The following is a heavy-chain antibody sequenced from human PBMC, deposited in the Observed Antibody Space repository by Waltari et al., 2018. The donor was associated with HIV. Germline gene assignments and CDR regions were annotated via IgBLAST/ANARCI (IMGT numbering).Heavy chain of an antibody. J-gene: IGHJ4*02. CDR3: ARGSATDSSGYYSLDY. D-gene: IGHD3-22*01. CDR2: INHSGST. Sequence: QVQLQQWGAGLLKPSETLSLTGAVYGGSFSGYYWSWNRHTPGKGLEWIGEINHSGSTNYNPSLKSRVTISVDTSKNQFSLKLSSVTAADTAVYYCARGSATDSSGYYSLDYWGQGTLVTVSS. CDR1: GGSFSGYY. V-gene: IGHV4-34*01.